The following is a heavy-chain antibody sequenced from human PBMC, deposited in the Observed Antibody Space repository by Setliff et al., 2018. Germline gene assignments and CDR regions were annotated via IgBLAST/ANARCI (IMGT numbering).Heavy chain of an antibody. CDR2: INHSGST. Sequence: SETLSLTCSVSDFSINSGYYWSWIRQPPGKGLEWIGEINHSGSTNYNPSLKSRVTISVDTSKNQFSLKLSSVTAADTAVYYCARGRIAAALYYFDYWGQGTLVTVSS. V-gene: IGHV4-34*01. CDR3: ARGRIAAALYYFDY. D-gene: IGHD6-13*01. CDR1: DFSINSGYY. J-gene: IGHJ4*02.